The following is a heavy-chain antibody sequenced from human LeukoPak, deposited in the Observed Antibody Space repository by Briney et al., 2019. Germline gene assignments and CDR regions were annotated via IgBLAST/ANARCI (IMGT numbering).Heavy chain of an antibody. CDR2: INPSGGST. J-gene: IGHJ5*02. Sequence: ASVKVSCKASGYTFTSYYMHWVRQAPGQGLEWMGIINPSGGSTSYAQKFQGRVTMTRDTSTSTAYMELRSLRSDDTAVYYCARRYSSGWYANSGWFDPWGQGTLVTVSS. CDR3: ARRYSSGWYANSGWFDP. CDR1: GYTFTSYY. D-gene: IGHD6-19*01. V-gene: IGHV1-46*01.